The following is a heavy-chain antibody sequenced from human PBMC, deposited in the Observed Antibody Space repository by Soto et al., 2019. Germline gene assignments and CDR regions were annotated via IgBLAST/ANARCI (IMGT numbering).Heavy chain of an antibody. J-gene: IGHJ4*02. V-gene: IGHV3-30-3*01. CDR1: GFTFSSYA. Sequence: GGSLRLSCAASGFTFSSYAMHWVRQAPGKGLEWVAVISYDGSNKYYADSVKGRFTISRDNSKNTLYLQMNSLRAEDTAVYYCARDSWGYYDSSGYAYGVDYWGQGTLVTVSS. CDR3: ARDSWGYYDSSGYAYGVDY. CDR2: ISYDGSNK. D-gene: IGHD3-22*01.